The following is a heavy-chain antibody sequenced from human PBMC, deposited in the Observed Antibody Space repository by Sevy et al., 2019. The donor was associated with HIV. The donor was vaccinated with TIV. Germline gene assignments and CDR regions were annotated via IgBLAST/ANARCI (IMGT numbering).Heavy chain of an antibody. D-gene: IGHD6-19*01. CDR3: VRYRSGYCRYFDF. V-gene: IGHV6-1*01. Sequence: KQSQTLSLTCAISGDSVSSNSAAWTWIRQSPSRGLEWLGRTYHRSKWYSDYADSVKRRLTITPDTSKNQISLQLQSVTPEDTAMYYCVRYRSGYCRYFDFWGRGTLVTVSS. CDR2: TYHRSKWYS. J-gene: IGHJ2*01. CDR1: GDSVSSNSAA.